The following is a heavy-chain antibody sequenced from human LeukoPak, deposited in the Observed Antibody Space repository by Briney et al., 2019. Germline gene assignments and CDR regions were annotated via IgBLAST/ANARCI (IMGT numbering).Heavy chain of an antibody. D-gene: IGHD2-2*01. V-gene: IGHV1-2*02. Sequence: ASVKVSCKASGYTFTGYFMRWVRQAPGQGLEWMGWINPNSGGTDYAQKFQGRVTMTRDTSISTAYMELSRLRSDDTAVYYCARGTYYFDYWGQGTLVTVSS. CDR3: ARGTYYFDY. J-gene: IGHJ4*02. CDR2: INPNSGGT. CDR1: GYTFTGYF.